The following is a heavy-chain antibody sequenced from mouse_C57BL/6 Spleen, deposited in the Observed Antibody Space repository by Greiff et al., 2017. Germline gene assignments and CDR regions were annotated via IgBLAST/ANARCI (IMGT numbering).Heavy chain of an antibody. Sequence: QVKLQQPGAELVKPGDSVKMSCKATGYTFTSYWLTRVKQRPGQGIEWIVDIYPGSGSTNYNTKFKIKATLTVDPSSSTAYMQLSSLTSEDSAVYYCTREGKNYYSTSYCDYWGQSTTLSVSS. CDR2: IYPGSGST. V-gene: IGHV1-55*01. D-gene: IGHD2-5*01. J-gene: IGHJ2*01. CDR3: TREGKNYYSTSYCDY. CDR1: GYTFTSYW.